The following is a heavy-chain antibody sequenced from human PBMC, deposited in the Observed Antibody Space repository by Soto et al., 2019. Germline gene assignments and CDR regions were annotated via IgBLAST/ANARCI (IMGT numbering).Heavy chain of an antibody. CDR1: GFTFSSYD. CDR2: ISSNGGTT. CDR3: VRRVSGNYDY. V-gene: IGHV3-64*01. D-gene: IGHD1-7*01. Sequence: EVQLAESGGGMVQPGGSLRLSCVASGFTFSSYDMHWVRQAPGKGLEYVSSISSNGGTTYYGNSVKGRFTISRDNSKNTLYLPMCSLRAEDLAVYYCVRRVSGNYDYWGQGTLVTVSS. J-gene: IGHJ4*02.